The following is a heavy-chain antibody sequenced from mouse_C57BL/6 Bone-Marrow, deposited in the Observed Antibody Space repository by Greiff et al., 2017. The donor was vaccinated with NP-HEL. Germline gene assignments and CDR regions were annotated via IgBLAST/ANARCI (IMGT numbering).Heavy chain of an antibody. CDR2: IFPGSGST. D-gene: IGHD3-3*01. Sequence: QVQLQQSGPELVRPGASVKISCKAPGYTFTSHWMQWVRQRPGQGLEWIGEIFPGSGSTYYNEKFKGKATLTVDTSSSTAYMQLRSLTSEDSAVCSCARQTARRDFDDRGQGTTLTDSS. V-gene: IGHV1-56*01. CDR1: GYTFTSHW. CDR3: ARQTARRDFDD. J-gene: IGHJ2*01.